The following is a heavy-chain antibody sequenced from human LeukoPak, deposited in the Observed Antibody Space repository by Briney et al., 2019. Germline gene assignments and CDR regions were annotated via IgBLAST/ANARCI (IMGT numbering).Heavy chain of an antibody. CDR2: IYSGGST. Sequence: PGGSLRLSCAASGFTVSSNYMSWVRQAPGKGLEWVSVIYSGGSTCYADSVKGRFTISRDNSKNTLYLQMNSLRAEDTAVYYCARPIAPYYYFDYWGQGTLVTVSS. CDR3: ARPIAPYYYFDY. CDR1: GFTVSSNY. D-gene: IGHD1-26*01. J-gene: IGHJ4*02. V-gene: IGHV3-66*04.